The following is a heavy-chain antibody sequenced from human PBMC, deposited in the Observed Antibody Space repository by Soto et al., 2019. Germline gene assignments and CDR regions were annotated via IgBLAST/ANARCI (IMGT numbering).Heavy chain of an antibody. V-gene: IGHV3-30*18. CDR2: ISYDGSNK. CDR3: AKDRTSTWTWYFDY. Sequence: GGSLRLSCAASGFTFSSYGMHWVRQAPGKGLEWVAVISYDGSNKYYADSVKGRFTISRDDSKNTLYLQMNSLRAEDTAVYYCAKDRTSTWTWYFDYWGQGTLVTVSS. J-gene: IGHJ4*02. D-gene: IGHD1-7*01. CDR1: GFTFSSYG.